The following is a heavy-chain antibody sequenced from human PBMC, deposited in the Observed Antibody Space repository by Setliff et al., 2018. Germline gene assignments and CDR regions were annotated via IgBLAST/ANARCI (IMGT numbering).Heavy chain of an antibody. CDR2: INNYSFKT. D-gene: IGHD3-22*01. V-gene: IGHV1-18*01. Sequence: ASVKVSCKASGYIFTDYGVSWVRQAPGQGLEWVGWINNYSFKTTYPQKFLGRVTVTTDTSTGTAYMELGSLTSDDTAIYYCARINFYVSSGYYYAPDYWGPGTLVTVSS. CDR3: ARINFYVSSGYYYAPDY. J-gene: IGHJ4*02. CDR1: GYIFTDYG.